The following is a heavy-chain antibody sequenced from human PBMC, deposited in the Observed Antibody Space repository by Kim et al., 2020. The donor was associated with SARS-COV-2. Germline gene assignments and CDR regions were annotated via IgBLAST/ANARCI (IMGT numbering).Heavy chain of an antibody. V-gene: IGHV3-48*03. J-gene: IGHJ4*02. CDR1: GFTFSSYE. Sequence: GGSLRLSCAASGFTFSSYEMNWVRQAPGKGLEWVSYISSSGSTIYYADSVKGRFTISRDNAKNSLYLQMNSLRAEDTAVYYCARESGSYVDYWGQGTLVTVSS. CDR2: ISSSGSTI. D-gene: IGHD1-26*01. CDR3: ARESGSYVDY.